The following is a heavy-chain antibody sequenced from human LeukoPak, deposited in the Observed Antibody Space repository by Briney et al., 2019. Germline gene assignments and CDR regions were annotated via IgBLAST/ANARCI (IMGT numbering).Heavy chain of an antibody. CDR1: GFTFDDYT. V-gene: IGHV3-43*01. J-gene: IGHJ4*02. D-gene: IGHD3-9*01. CDR3: ARVEDYDILTGFDY. CDR2: ISWDGGST. Sequence: GGSLRLSCAASGFTFDDYTMHWVRQAPGKGLEWVSLISWDGGSTYCADSVKGRFTISRDNSKNSLYLQMNSLRAEDTAVYYCARVEDYDILTGFDYWGQGTLVTVSS.